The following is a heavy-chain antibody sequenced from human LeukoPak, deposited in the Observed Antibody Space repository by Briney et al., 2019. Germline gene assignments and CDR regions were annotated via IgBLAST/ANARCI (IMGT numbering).Heavy chain of an antibody. J-gene: IGHJ4*02. CDR1: EYSFATYW. D-gene: IGHD2-15*01. V-gene: IGHV5-51*01. CDR2: IFPGDSDT. Sequence: ESLKISCKGSEYSFATYWIGWVRQMPGQGLEWMGIIFPGDSDTRYSPSFQGQVTISADKSISTAYLQWSSLKASDTAIYYCASEYCSGGNCYFDYWGQGTLVTVSS. CDR3: ASEYCSGGNCYFDY.